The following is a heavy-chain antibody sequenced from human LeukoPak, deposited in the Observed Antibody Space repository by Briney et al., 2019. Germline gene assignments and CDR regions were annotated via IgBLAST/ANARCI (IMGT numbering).Heavy chain of an antibody. D-gene: IGHD6-13*01. Sequence: GGSLRLSCAGSGFTLSSSWMPWVRHAPGKGPVWVAHVSPDGNLANYADSVKGRFIISRDNAKNTLFLQMNSLRAEDTAVYYCARDGGSSWFVYGMDVWGQGTTVTVSS. J-gene: IGHJ6*02. CDR2: VSPDGNLA. CDR3: ARDGGSSWFVYGMDV. CDR1: GFTLSSSW. V-gene: IGHV3-74*01.